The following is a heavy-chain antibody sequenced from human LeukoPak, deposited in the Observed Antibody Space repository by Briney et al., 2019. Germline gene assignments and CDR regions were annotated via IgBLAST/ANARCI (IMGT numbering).Heavy chain of an antibody. D-gene: IGHD3-22*01. J-gene: IGHJ4*02. CDR1: GFTFSDNY. CDR2: ISNSGGTV. CDR3: ARASVNYYDTSGYWAFDY. V-gene: IGHV3-11*04. Sequence: GGSLRLSCAASGFTFSDNYMSWIRQAPGKGLEWVSCISNSGGTVYYADSVKGRFTISGDNAKNSLYLQMNSLRAEDTAVYYCARASVNYYDTSGYWAFDYWGQGTLVTVSS.